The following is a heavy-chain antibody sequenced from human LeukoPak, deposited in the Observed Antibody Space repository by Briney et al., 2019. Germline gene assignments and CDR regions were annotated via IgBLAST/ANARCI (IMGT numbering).Heavy chain of an antibody. J-gene: IGHJ4*02. D-gene: IGHD6-13*01. CDR1: GGTFSSYA. V-gene: IGHV1-69*13. Sequence: ASVKVSCKASGGTFSSYAISWVRQAPGQGLEWMGGIIPIFGTANYAQKFQGRVTITADESTSTAYMELSSLRSEDTAVYYCARVGQQQLVEGGYFDYWGQGTLVVVSS. CDR2: IIPIFGTA. CDR3: ARVGQQQLVEGGYFDY.